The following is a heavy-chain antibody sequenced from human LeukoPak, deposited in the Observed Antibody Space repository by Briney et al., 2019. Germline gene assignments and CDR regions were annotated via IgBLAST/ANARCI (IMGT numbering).Heavy chain of an antibody. V-gene: IGHV3-23*01. Sequence: PGGSLRLSCAASGFTFSSYAMSWVRQALGKGLEWASAISGSGGSTYYADSVKGRFTISRDNSKNTLYLQMNSLRAEDTAVYYCARDQVVGAYNDAFDIWGQGTMVTVSS. CDR3: ARDQVVGAYNDAFDI. D-gene: IGHD1-26*01. CDR2: ISGSGGST. J-gene: IGHJ3*02. CDR1: GFTFSSYA.